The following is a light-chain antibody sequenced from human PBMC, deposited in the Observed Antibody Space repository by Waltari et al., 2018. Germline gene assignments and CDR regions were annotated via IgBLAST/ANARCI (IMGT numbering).Light chain of an antibody. CDR2: DAS. J-gene: IGKJ4*01. CDR3: QQYGHLPLT. V-gene: IGKV1-33*01. CDR1: QDITKN. Sequence: DIQMTQSPSSLSASVGDRVTIPCRASQDITKNLNWYLQKPGKAPQVLIFDASNSHPAVPSRFSGSGSGTDFAFTITSLQPEDIGTYYCQQYGHLPLTFGGGTRVEIK.